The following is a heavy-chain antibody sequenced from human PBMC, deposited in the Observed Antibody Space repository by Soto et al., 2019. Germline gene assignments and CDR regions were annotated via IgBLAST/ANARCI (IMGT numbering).Heavy chain of an antibody. CDR2: INHSGST. CDR3: ARGGTAMVTRRWFDP. J-gene: IGHJ5*02. D-gene: IGHD5-18*01. CDR1: GGSFSGYY. V-gene: IGHV4-34*01. Sequence: QVQLQQWGAGLLKPSETLSLTCAVYGGSFSGYYWSWIRQPPGKGLEWIGEINHSGSTNYNPSLTTRVTISVDTSKNQFSLKLSSVTAADTAVYYCARGGTAMVTRRWFDPWGQGTLVTVSS.